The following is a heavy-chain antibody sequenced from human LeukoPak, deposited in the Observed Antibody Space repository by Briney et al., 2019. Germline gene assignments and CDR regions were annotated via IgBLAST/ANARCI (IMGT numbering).Heavy chain of an antibody. Sequence: GGSLRLSCAASGFTFNTYSMNWVRQAPGKGLEWISYITSAGFTIYYADSVKGRFTISRDNAKNSLFLQMNSLRAEDTAVYYCASLSGGSSVYWGQGTLVTVSS. CDR1: GFTFNTYS. CDR3: ASLSGGSSVY. CDR2: ITSAGFTI. D-gene: IGHD4-23*01. V-gene: IGHV3-48*04. J-gene: IGHJ4*02.